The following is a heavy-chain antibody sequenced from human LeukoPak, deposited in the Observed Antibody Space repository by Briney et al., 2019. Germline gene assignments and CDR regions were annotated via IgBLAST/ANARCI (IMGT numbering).Heavy chain of an antibody. D-gene: IGHD7-27*01. Sequence: ASETLSLTCTVSGGSISSANYYWGWIRQPPGKGLEWIGTMYHSGSTNYNPSLKSRVTISVDTSKNQFSLKLSSVTAADTAVYFCARGFRGDNFDYWGQGTLVTVSS. CDR3: ARGFRGDNFDY. J-gene: IGHJ4*02. CDR1: GGSISSANYY. V-gene: IGHV4-39*07. CDR2: MYHSGST.